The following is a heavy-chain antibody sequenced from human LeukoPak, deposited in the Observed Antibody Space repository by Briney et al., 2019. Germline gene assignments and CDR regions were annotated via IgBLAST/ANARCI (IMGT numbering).Heavy chain of an antibody. D-gene: IGHD1-26*01. CDR3: AREIVGAKRSNWFDP. CDR1: GFTFSSYS. V-gene: IGHV3-48*01. Sequence: GVLRLSCAASGFTFSSYSMNWVRQAPGKGLEWVSYISSSSSTIYYADSVKGRFTISRDNAKNSLYLQMNSLRAEDTAVYYCAREIVGAKRSNWFDPWGQGTLVTVSS. CDR2: ISSSSSTI. J-gene: IGHJ5*02.